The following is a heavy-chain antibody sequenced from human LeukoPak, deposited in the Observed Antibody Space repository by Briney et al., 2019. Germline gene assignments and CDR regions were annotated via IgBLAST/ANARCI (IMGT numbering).Heavy chain of an antibody. Sequence: ASVKVSCKASGYTFTGYYMHWVRQAPGQVLEWMGWINPNSGGTNYAQKFQGRVTMTRDTSISTAYMELSRLRSDDTAVYYCARDRGVRATLNWFDPWGQGTLVTVSS. CDR3: ARDRGVRATLNWFDP. D-gene: IGHD1-26*01. CDR2: INPNSGGT. V-gene: IGHV1-2*02. J-gene: IGHJ5*02. CDR1: GYTFTGYY.